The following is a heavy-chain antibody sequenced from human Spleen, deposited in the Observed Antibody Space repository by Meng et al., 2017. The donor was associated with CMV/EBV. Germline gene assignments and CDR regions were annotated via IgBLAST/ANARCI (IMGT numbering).Heavy chain of an antibody. CDR2: INPNSGGT. CDR1: GYTFTGYY. D-gene: IGHD3-22*01. Sequence: ASVKVSCMASGYTFTGYYMHWVRQAPGQGLEWMGWINPNSGGTNYAQKFQGRVTMTRDTSISTAYMELSRLRSDDTAVYYCARSDYYDRNDAFDIWGQGTMVTVSS. CDR3: ARSDYYDRNDAFDI. J-gene: IGHJ3*02. V-gene: IGHV1-2*02.